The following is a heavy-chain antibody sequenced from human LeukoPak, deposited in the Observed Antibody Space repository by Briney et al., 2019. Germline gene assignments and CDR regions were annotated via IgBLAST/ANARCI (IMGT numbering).Heavy chain of an antibody. J-gene: IGHJ4*02. Sequence: GGSLRLSCAASGFPFSSYWMAWVRQAPGKGLEWVASIKQDGGETFYVDSVKGRFTISRDNAKNSLYLQMNSLRAEDTAVYYCAKDRFKGIVLGGVFDYWGQGTLVTVSS. CDR2: IKQDGGET. CDR3: AKDRFKGIVLGGVFDY. V-gene: IGHV3-7*01. CDR1: GFPFSSYW. D-gene: IGHD2-15*01.